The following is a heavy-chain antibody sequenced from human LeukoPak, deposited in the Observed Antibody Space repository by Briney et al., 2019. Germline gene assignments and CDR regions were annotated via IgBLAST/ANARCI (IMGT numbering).Heavy chain of an antibody. V-gene: IGHV3-21*01. Sequence: GGSLRLSCAASGFTFSSDSINWVRQAPGKGRGWVSCISSSSSYISYADSVKGRFTISRDNAKTALDLEMNSLRAEDTAVYYCARSSDGVVVSSMDVWGQGTTVTVSS. CDR3: ARSSDGVVVSSMDV. D-gene: IGHD2-15*01. J-gene: IGHJ6*02. CDR2: ISSSSSYI. CDR1: GFTFSSDS.